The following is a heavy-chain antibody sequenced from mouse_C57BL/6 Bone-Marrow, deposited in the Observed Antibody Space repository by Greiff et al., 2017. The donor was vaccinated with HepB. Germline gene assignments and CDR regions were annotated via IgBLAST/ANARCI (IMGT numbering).Heavy chain of an antibody. Sequence: VMLVESGAELAKPGASVKLSCKASGYTFTSYWMHWVKQRPGQGLEWIGYINPSSGYTKYNQKFKDKATLTADKSSSTAYMQLSSLTYEDSAVYYCARRYYSNLYAMDYWGQGTSVTVSS. J-gene: IGHJ4*01. CDR2: INPSSGYT. D-gene: IGHD2-5*01. V-gene: IGHV1-7*01. CDR3: ARRYYSNLYAMDY. CDR1: GYTFTSYW.